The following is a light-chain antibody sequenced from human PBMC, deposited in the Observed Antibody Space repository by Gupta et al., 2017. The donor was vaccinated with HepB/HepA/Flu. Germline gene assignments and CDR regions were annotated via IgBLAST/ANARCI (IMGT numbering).Light chain of an antibody. CDR3: HQDGSSPWT. CDR1: QSVSRSQ. CDR2: GAS. J-gene: IGKJ1*01. Sequence: EIVMTQSPGALSLFAGERATLSCRASQSVSRSQLAWYQQTPGHAPKLLIYGASRRAAVVADRFSGSGSGTYFTLTISRLDPEDFAVFYCHQDGSSPWTFGQGTTLELK. V-gene: IGKV3-20*01.